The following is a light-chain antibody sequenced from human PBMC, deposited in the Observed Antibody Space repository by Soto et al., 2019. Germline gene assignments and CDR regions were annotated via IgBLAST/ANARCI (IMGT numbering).Light chain of an antibody. J-gene: IGKJ2*01. CDR1: QSISSW. CDR2: KAS. CDR3: QQYHSYPYT. Sequence: DIQMTQSPSTLSASVRDRVTITCRASQSISSWLAWYQQKVGKAPKLLIYKASSLESGVPSRFSGSGSGTEFTLTISSLQPDDFATYYCQQYHSYPYTFGQGTKLEIK. V-gene: IGKV1-5*03.